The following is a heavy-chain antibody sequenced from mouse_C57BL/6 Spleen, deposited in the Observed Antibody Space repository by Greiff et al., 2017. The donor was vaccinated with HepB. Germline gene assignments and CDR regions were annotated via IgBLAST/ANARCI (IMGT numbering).Heavy chain of an antibody. J-gene: IGHJ3*01. V-gene: IGHV1-72*01. CDR2: IDPNSGGT. D-gene: IGHD2-4*01. Sequence: QVQLHQPGAELVKPGASVKLSCKASGYTFTSYWMHWVKQRPGRGLEWIGRIDPNSGGTKYNEKFKSKATLTVDKPSSTAYMQLSSLTSEDSAVYYCAREDYDWFAYWGQGTLVTVSA. CDR3: AREDYDWFAY. CDR1: GYTFTSYW.